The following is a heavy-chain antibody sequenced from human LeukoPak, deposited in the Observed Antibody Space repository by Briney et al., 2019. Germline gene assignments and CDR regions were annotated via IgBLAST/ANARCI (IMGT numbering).Heavy chain of an antibody. CDR3: AGEPWAERGY. CDR2: ISSSSSYI. Sequence: PGGSLRLSCAASGFTFSSYSMNWVRQAPGKELEWVSSISSSSSYIYYADSVKGRFTISRDNAKNSLYLQMNSLRAEDTAVYYCAGEPWAERGYWGQGTLVTVSS. V-gene: IGHV3-21*04. CDR1: GFTFSSYS. J-gene: IGHJ4*02. D-gene: IGHD1-1*01.